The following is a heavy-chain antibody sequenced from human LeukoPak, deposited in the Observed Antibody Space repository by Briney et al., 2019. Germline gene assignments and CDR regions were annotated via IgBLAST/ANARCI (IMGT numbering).Heavy chain of an antibody. D-gene: IGHD3-22*01. V-gene: IGHV4-59*08. J-gene: IGHJ3*02. Sequence: TASETLSLTCTVSGGSTSSYYWSWIRQPPGKGLEWIGYIYYSGSTNYNPSLKSRVTISVDTSKNQFSLKLSSVTAADTAVYYCARQWVDDSSGYAAFDIWGQGTMVTVSS. CDR3: ARQWVDDSSGYAAFDI. CDR1: GGSTSSYY. CDR2: IYYSGST.